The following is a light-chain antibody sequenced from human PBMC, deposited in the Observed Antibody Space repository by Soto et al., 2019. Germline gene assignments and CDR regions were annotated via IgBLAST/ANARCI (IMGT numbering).Light chain of an antibody. V-gene: IGLV2-11*01. CDR2: DVN. CDR1: SSDVGGYKY. J-gene: IGLJ1*01. Sequence: QSALTQPRSVSGSPGQSVTISCTGTSSDVGGYKYVSWYRQDPGKAPKLIIYDVNKRPSGIPDRFSGSKSGNTASLTISVLQPEDEADYYCCSYAGSPYVFGTGTKVTVL. CDR3: CSYAGSPYV.